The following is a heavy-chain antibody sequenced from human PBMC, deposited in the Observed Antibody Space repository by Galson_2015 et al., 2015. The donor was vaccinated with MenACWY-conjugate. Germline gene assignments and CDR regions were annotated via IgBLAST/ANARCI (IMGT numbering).Heavy chain of an antibody. CDR3: SRPGRSIRWCCCPAD. V-gene: IGHV3-74*01. Sequence: SLRLSCAASGFTFSTYWMHWVRQAPGKGLVWVSRINSDGSRTSYADSVKGRFTISRDNAKNTLYLQMNSLRADGTAVYYCSRPGRSIRWCCCPADWSQETLVPVSS. D-gene: IGHD4/OR15-4a*01. CDR1: GFTFSTYW. J-gene: IGHJ4*02. CDR2: INSDGSRT.